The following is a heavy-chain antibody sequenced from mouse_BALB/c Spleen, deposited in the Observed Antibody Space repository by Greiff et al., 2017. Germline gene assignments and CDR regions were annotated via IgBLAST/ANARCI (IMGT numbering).Heavy chain of an antibody. J-gene: IGHJ3*01. CDR2: ISSGSGTI. CDR1: GFTFSSFG. Sequence: EVKLEESGGGLVQPGGSRKLSCAASGFTFSSFGMHWVRQAPEKGLEWVAYISSGSGTIYYADTVKGRFTISRDNPKNTLFLQMTSLRSEDTAMYYCARDYGSSPAWFAYWGQGTLVTVSA. CDR3: ARDYGSSPAWFAY. V-gene: IGHV5-17*02. D-gene: IGHD1-1*01.